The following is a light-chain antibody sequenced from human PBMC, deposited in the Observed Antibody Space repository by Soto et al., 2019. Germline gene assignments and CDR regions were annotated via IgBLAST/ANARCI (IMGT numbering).Light chain of an antibody. V-gene: IGLV2-14*01. CDR2: EVS. CDR3: SSYTTISTLEV. J-gene: IGLJ3*02. CDR1: SSDVGGYNY. Sequence: SALTQPASVSGSPGQSITISCTGTSSDVGGYNYVSWYQQHPGKAPKLMIYEVSNRPSGVSNRFSGSKSGNTASLTISGLQAEDEADYYCSSYTTISTLEVFGGGTKLTVL.